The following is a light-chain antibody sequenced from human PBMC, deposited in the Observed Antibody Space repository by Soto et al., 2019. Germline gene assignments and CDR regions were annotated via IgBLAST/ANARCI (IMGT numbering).Light chain of an antibody. CDR1: QSVSSSY. J-gene: IGKJ1*01. V-gene: IGKV3-20*01. CDR2: GAS. CDR3: QQYGRFPGT. Sequence: EIVLTQSPGTLSLSPGERATLSCRASQSVSSSYLAWYQQKPGQAPRLLIYGASSRATGIPDRFSGSGSGKSFTLTISRLGAEDFAVYYCQQYGRFPGTFGQGTKVEIK.